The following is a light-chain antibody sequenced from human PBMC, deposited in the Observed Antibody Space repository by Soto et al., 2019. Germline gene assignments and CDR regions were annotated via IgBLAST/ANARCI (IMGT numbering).Light chain of an antibody. J-gene: IGKJ1*01. CDR3: QQYHYQGT. CDR2: DAS. V-gene: IGKV3-15*01. CDR1: QSINTN. Sequence: EMVMTQSPGSLSVSPGARATLSCRASQSINTNLAWYQQKPGQAPRLLIYDASTRATGIPARFSGSGSGTEFSLAISSLQSEDSAVYYCQQYHYQGTFGQGTTGDIK.